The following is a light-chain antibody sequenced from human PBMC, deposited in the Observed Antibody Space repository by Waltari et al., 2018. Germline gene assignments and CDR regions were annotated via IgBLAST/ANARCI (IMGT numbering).Light chain of an antibody. V-gene: IGLV1-44*01. CDR1: SSSIGSNT. J-gene: IGLJ2*01. CDR2: SNN. CDR3: AAWDDSLNGVV. Sequence: QSVLTQPPSASGTPGQRVTIPCSGRSSSIGSNTVNWYQQLPGTAPKLLIYSNNQRPSGVPDRFSGSKSGTSASLAISGLQSEDDADYYCAAWDDSLNGVVFGGGTKLTVL.